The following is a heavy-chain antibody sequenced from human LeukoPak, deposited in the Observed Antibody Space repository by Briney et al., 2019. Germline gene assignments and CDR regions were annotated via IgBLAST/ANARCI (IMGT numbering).Heavy chain of an antibody. V-gene: IGHV3-9*01. CDR2: ISWNSATI. CDR1: GFTFDDYA. D-gene: IGHD6-19*01. CDR3: AKAVSSGTGTYYFDY. Sequence: HPGRSLRLSCAASGFTFDDYAMHWVRQAPGKGLEWVSGISWNSATIDYADSVKGRFSISRDNSKNYLYLQMNSLGAEDTAFYYCAKAVSSGTGTYYFDYWGQGTLVTVSS. J-gene: IGHJ4*02.